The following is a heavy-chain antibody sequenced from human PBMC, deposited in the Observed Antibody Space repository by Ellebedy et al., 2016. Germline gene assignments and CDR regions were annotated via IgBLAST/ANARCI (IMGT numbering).Heavy chain of an antibody. J-gene: IGHJ2*01. Sequence: GGSLRLSCAASGFTFSSYAMSWVRQAPGKGLEWVSAISGSGGSTYYADSVKGRFTISRDNSKNTLYLQMNSLRAEDTAVYYCAKGPADYYGSGDDLWGRGTLVTVSS. CDR1: GFTFSSYA. CDR2: ISGSGGST. D-gene: IGHD3-10*01. V-gene: IGHV3-23*01. CDR3: AKGPADYYGSGDDL.